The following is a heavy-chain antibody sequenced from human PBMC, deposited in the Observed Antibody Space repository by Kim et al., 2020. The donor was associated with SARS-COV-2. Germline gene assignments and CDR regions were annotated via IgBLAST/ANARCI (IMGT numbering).Heavy chain of an antibody. CDR1: GFTFSSYS. J-gene: IGHJ5*02. D-gene: IGHD1-7*01. Sequence: GGSLRLSCAASGFTFSSYSMNWVRQAPGKGLEWVSSISSSSSYIYYADSVKGRFTISRDNAKNSLYLQMNSLRAEDTAVYYCARGGHSITGTTGWFDPWGQGTLVTVSS. CDR2: ISSSSSYI. CDR3: ARGGHSITGTTGWFDP. V-gene: IGHV3-21*01.